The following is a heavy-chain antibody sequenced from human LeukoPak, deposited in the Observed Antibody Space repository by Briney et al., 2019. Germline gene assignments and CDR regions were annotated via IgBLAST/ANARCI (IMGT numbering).Heavy chain of an antibody. CDR1: GGSITSSSYY. J-gene: IGHJ3*02. V-gene: IGHV4-39*07. Sequence: SETLSLTCTVSGGSITSSSYYWGWIRQPPGKGLEWIGSVYYSGNTYYNSSLKSRVTISVDTSKNQFSLKLSSVTAADTAIYYCTREYGFVTTVFHAFDIWGQGTMVTVSS. CDR3: TREYGFVTTVFHAFDI. D-gene: IGHD4-17*01. CDR2: VYYSGNT.